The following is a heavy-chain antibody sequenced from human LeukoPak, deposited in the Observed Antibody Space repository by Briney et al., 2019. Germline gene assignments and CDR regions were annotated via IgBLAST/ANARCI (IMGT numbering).Heavy chain of an antibody. V-gene: IGHV3-53*01. CDR1: GFTVSSNY. J-gene: IGHJ5*02. D-gene: IGHD5-12*01. CDR3: ARMGSGYDYYGLVNWFDP. CDR2: IYSGGST. Sequence: PGGSLGLSCAASGFTVSSNYMSWVRQAPGKGLEWVSVIYSGGSTYYADSVKGRFTISRDNSKNTLYLQMNSLRAEDTAVYYCARMGSGYDYYGLVNWFDPWGQGTLVTVSS.